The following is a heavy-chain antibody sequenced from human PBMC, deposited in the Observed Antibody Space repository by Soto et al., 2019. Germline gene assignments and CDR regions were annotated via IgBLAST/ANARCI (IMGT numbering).Heavy chain of an antibody. CDR3: ARGLGLYDFDY. Sequence: ASVKVSCKASGYTFTSYAMHWVRQAPGQRLEWMGWINAGNGNTKYSQKFQGRVTITRDTSASTAYMGLSSLRSEDTAVYYCARGLGLYDFDYWGQGTLVTVSS. CDR2: INAGNGNT. V-gene: IGHV1-3*01. CDR1: GYTFTSYA. D-gene: IGHD1-26*01. J-gene: IGHJ4*02.